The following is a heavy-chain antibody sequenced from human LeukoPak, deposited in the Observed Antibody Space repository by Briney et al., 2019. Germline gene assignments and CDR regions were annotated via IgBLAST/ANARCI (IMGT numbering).Heavy chain of an antibody. V-gene: IGHV3-48*01. CDR1: GFTFSSYS. Sequence: PGGSLRLSCAASGFTFSSYSMNWVRQAPGKGLEWVSYISSSSSIISHADSVRGRFTISRDNSKNTLYLQMNSLRAEDTAVYYCAKDSGSYNYYYYMDVWGKGTTVTMSS. J-gene: IGHJ6*03. D-gene: IGHD3-10*01. CDR2: ISSSSSII. CDR3: AKDSGSYNYYYYMDV.